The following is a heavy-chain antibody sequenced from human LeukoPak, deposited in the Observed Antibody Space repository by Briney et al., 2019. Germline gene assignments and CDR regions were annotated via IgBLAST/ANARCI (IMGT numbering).Heavy chain of an antibody. V-gene: IGHV5-51*01. J-gene: IGHJ4*02. CDR2: IYPGDSDT. CDR1: GYSFTTYW. CDR3: ARRGIVAADPFDY. D-gene: IGHD6-13*01. Sequence: GESLKISCKSFGYSFTTYWIGWVRQMPGKGLEWMGIIYPGDSDTRYSPSFQGQVTISADKSITTAYLQWSSLKASDTAMYYCARRGIVAADPFDYWGQGTLVTVSS.